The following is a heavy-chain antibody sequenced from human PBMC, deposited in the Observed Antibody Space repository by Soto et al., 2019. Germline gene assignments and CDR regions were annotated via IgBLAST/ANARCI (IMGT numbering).Heavy chain of an antibody. CDR2: ISYDGSNK. Sequence: QVQLVESGGGVVQPGRSLRLSCAASGFTFSSYAMHWVRQAPGKGLEWVAVISYDGSNKYYADSVKGRFTISRDNSKNTLYLQMNSLRAEDTAGYYCARDWQQLDYWGQGTLVTVSS. CDR1: GFTFSSYA. J-gene: IGHJ4*02. V-gene: IGHV3-30-3*01. D-gene: IGHD6-13*01. CDR3: ARDWQQLDY.